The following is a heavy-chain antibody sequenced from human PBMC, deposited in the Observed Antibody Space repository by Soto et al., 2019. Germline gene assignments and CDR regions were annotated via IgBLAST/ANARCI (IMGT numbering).Heavy chain of an antibody. Sequence: SQTLSLTCAISGDSVSSNSAAWNWIRQSPSRGLEWLGRTYYRSKWYNDYAVSVKSRITINPDTSKNQFSLQLNSVTPEDTAVYYCARDRLGNYDFWSGYHDQYGMDVWGQGTTVTVSS. CDR1: GDSVSSNSAA. V-gene: IGHV6-1*01. CDR3: ARDRLGNYDFWSGYHDQYGMDV. CDR2: TYYRSKWYN. D-gene: IGHD3-3*01. J-gene: IGHJ6*02.